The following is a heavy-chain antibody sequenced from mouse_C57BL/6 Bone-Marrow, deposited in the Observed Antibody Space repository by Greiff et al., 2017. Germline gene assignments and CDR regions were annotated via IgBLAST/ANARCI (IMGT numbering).Heavy chain of an antibody. Sequence: EVKVVESEGGLVQPGSSMKLSCTASGFTFSDYYMAWVRQVPEKGLEWVANINYDGSSTYYLDSLKSRFIISRDNAKNILYLQMSSLKSEDTATYYCARDTHGGYFDVWGTGTTVTVSS. CDR3: ARDTHGGYFDV. CDR2: INYDGSST. CDR1: GFTFSDYY. V-gene: IGHV5-16*01. J-gene: IGHJ1*03.